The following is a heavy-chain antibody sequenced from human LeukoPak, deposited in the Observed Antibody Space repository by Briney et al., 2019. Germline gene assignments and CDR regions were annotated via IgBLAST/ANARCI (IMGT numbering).Heavy chain of an antibody. CDR1: GFTFSSNR. V-gene: IGHV3-7*01. J-gene: IGHJ4*02. D-gene: IGHD1-1*01. Sequence: TGGSLTLSGAAFGFTFSSNRMRWVRRAPGKELKWVATINADRRGKHYVDSVKGRFTITRDNAKNSLSLQIDTLRDEHTAVYYCAKSAGTGAPYGYWGQRTLVSVSS. CDR3: AKSAGTGAPYGY. CDR2: INADRRGK.